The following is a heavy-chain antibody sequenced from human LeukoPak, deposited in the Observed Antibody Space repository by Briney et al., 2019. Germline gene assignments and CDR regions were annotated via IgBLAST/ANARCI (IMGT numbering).Heavy chain of an antibody. V-gene: IGHV4-59*01. CDR3: ARVPAGGMDV. CDR1: GGSISSYY. Sequence: SETLSLTCTVSGGSISSYYWSWIRQPPGKGLEWIGYIYYSGSTNCNPSLKSRVTISVDTSKNQFSLKLSSVTAADTAVYYCARVPAGGMDVWGKGTTVTVSS. D-gene: IGHD2-2*01. J-gene: IGHJ6*04. CDR2: IYYSGST.